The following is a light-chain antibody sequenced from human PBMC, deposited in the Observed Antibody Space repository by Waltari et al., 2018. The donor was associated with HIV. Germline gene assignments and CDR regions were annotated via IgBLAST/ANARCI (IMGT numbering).Light chain of an antibody. CDR2: EVS. CDR1: SNDVGGYNY. Sequence: QSALTQPPSASGSPGQSVTIPCPATSNDVGGYNYVSWYQQHPGKAPKLMIYEVSERPSGVPDRFSGSKSGNTASLTVSGLQAEDEADYYCSSYSGGNNFDVVFGGGTKLTVL. J-gene: IGLJ2*01. CDR3: SSYSGGNNFDVV. V-gene: IGLV2-8*01.